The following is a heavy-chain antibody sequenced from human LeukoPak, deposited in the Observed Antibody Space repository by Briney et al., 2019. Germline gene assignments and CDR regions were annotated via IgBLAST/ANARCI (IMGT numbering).Heavy chain of an antibody. CDR2: ISYDGSNK. J-gene: IGHJ4*02. CDR1: GFTFSSYG. CDR3: VKDRDVWGSLLDY. Sequence: GGSLRLSCAASGFTFSSYGMHWVRQAPGKGLEWVAVISYDGSNKYYADSVKGRFTISRDNSKNTLYLQMHSLRAEDTAVYYCVKDRDVWGSLLDYWGQGTLVTVSS. D-gene: IGHD3-16*01. V-gene: IGHV3-30*18.